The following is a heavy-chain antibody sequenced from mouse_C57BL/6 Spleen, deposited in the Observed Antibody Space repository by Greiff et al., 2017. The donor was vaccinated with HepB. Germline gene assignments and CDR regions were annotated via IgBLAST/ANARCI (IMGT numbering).Heavy chain of an antibody. V-gene: IGHV5-4*03. J-gene: IGHJ4*01. CDR3: ARGGYGSSYYYAMDY. CDR1: GFTFSSYA. CDR2: ISDGGSYT. D-gene: IGHD1-1*01. Sequence: EVKLVESGGGLVKPGGSLKLSCAASGFTFSSYAMSWVRQTPEKRLEWVATISDGGSYTYYPDNVKGRFTIARDNAKNNLYLQMSHLKSEDTAMYYCARGGYGSSYYYAMDYWVKEPQSPSPQ.